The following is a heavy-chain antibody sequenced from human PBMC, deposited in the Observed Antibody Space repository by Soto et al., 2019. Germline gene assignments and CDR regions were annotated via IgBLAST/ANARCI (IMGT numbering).Heavy chain of an antibody. CDR2: ISYDGSNK. Sequence: QVQLVESGGGVVQPGRSLRLSCAASGFTFSSYAMHWVRQAPGKGLEWVAVISYDGSNKYYADSVKGRFTISRDNSKNTLNLQMNSLRAEDTAVYYCAREKVAGLYYYYGMDVWGQGTTVTVSS. CDR1: GFTFSSYA. CDR3: AREKVAGLYYYYGMDV. V-gene: IGHV3-30-3*01. J-gene: IGHJ6*02. D-gene: IGHD6-19*01.